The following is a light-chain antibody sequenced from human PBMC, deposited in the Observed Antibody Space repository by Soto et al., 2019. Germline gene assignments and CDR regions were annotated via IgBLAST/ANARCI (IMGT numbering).Light chain of an antibody. CDR3: MQALQTSIT. V-gene: IGKV2-28*01. CDR2: LGS. J-gene: IGKJ5*01. CDR1: QSLLHSNGYNY. Sequence: DIVMTQSPLSLPVTPGEPASISCRSSQSLLHSNGYNYLDWYLQKPGQSPQLLIYLGSNRASGVPDRLSGSGSGITFTLKISRVEPDDVGVYYCMQALQTSITFGQGTRLEIK.